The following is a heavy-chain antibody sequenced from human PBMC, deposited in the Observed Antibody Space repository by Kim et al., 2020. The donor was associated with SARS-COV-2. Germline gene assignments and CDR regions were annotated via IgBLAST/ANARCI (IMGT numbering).Heavy chain of an antibody. D-gene: IGHD3-22*01. Sequence: SVRCRFTISRDTTKNTWYLQMKSLRGEDTARYYCAKDRGTMIVVNPDIEYWGKGTMVTVSS. J-gene: IGHJ4*02. V-gene: IGHV3-23*01. CDR3: AKDRGTMIVVNPDIEY.